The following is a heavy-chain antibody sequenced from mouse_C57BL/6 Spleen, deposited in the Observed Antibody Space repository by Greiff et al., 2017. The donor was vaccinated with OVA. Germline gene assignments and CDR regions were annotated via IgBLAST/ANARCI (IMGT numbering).Heavy chain of an antibody. CDR3: ARQRGVYDGYYEDY. Sequence: DVHLVESGGDLVKPGGSLKLSCAASGFTFSSYGMSWVRQTPDQRLEWVATISSGGSYTYSPDSVKGRFTISRDNAKNTLYLQMSSLKSEDTAMYYCARQRGVYDGYYEDYWGQGTTLTVSS. CDR2: ISSGGSYT. D-gene: IGHD2-3*01. J-gene: IGHJ2*01. V-gene: IGHV5-6*01. CDR1: GFTFSSYG.